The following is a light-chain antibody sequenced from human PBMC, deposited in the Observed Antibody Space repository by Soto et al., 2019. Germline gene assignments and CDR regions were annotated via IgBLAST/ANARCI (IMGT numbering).Light chain of an antibody. CDR1: TSNIGSNY. CDR3: ATCVDSLNGFYV. Sequence: QAVLTPAPSASGTPGQGVTISCSGSTSNIGSNYVYWYQQLPGTAPKLLIYRNNQRPSGVPVRFLGSKSGASAALAISGLRSDDEADYFCATCVDSLNGFYVFGTWTKLTVL. J-gene: IGLJ1*01. CDR2: RNN. V-gene: IGLV1-47*01.